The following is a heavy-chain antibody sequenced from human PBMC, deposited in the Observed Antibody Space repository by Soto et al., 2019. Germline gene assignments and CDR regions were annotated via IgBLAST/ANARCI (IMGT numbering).Heavy chain of an antibody. D-gene: IGHD2-2*01. CDR2: ISGSGGST. Sequence: EVQLLESGGGLVQPGGSLRLSCAASGFTFSSYAMSWVRQAPGKGLEWVSAISGSGGSTYYADSVKGRFTIYRDNSKNTLYLQMNSLRAEDTAVYYCAKDADIVVVPAAEYYFDYWGQGTLVTVSS. J-gene: IGHJ4*02. V-gene: IGHV3-23*01. CDR1: GFTFSSYA. CDR3: AKDADIVVVPAAEYYFDY.